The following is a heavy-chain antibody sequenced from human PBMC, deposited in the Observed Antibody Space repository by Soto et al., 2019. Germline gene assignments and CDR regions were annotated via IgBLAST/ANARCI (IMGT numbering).Heavy chain of an antibody. Sequence: GWSLRLSCAASGFTVSSNYMSWVRQAPGKGLEWVSVIYSGGSTYYADSVKGRFTISRDNSKNTLYLQMNSLRAEDTAVYYCARAPSDYYDSSGYYDYWGQGTLVTVSS. CDR3: ARAPSDYYDSSGYYDY. D-gene: IGHD3-22*01. V-gene: IGHV3-53*01. J-gene: IGHJ4*02. CDR1: GFTVSSNY. CDR2: IYSGGST.